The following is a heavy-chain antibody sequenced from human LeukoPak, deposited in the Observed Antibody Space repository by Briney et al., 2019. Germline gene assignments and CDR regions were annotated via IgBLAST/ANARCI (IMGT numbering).Heavy chain of an antibody. J-gene: IGHJ6*02. D-gene: IGHD6-19*01. CDR2: IKQDGSGK. CDR1: GFTFSSYG. Sequence: GGSLRLSCAASGFTFSSYGMSWVRQARGKGLEWVANIKQDGSGKYYVDSVKGRFTISRGNAQNSLSLQMNSLRAEDTAVYSCARGPAYSSGWYYYYYYYGMDVWGQGTTVTASS. V-gene: IGHV3-7*01. CDR3: ARGPAYSSGWYYYYYYYGMDV.